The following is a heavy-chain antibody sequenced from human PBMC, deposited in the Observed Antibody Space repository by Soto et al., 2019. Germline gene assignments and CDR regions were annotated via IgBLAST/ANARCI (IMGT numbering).Heavy chain of an antibody. J-gene: IGHJ4*02. Sequence: EVQLLESGGGLVQPGGSLRLSCAVSGFSFSTYGVTWVRQAPGKGLEWVCVVSGGSGVTHYADSVKGRCTITGDDSKNTVYLQMHSLRVEDTAVYYCAKWNGYGDFWGQGTLVTVSS. CDR1: GFSFSTYG. D-gene: IGHD1-1*01. CDR2: VSGGSGVT. V-gene: IGHV3-23*01. CDR3: AKWNGYGDF.